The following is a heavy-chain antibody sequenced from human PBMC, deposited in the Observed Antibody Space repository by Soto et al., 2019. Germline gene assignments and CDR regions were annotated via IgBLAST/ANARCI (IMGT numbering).Heavy chain of an antibody. D-gene: IGHD2-2*01. J-gene: IGHJ4*02. CDR3: ARAIVVVPAAPYYFDY. V-gene: IGHV1-18*01. Sequence: ASVKVSCKASGYTFTSYGISWVRQAPRQGLEWMGWISAYNGNTNYAQKLQGRVTMTTDTSTSTAYMELRSLRSDDTAVYYCARAIVVVPAAPYYFDYWGQGTLVTVSS. CDR1: GYTFTSYG. CDR2: ISAYNGNT.